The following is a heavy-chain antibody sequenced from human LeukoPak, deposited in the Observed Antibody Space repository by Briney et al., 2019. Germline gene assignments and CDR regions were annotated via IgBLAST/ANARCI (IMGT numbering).Heavy chain of an antibody. CDR1: GGTFSSYA. D-gene: IGHD3-22*01. Sequence: SVKVSCKASGGTFSSYAISWVRQAPGQGLEWMGGIIPIFGTANYAQKFQGRVTITADESTSTAYMELSSLRSEDTAVYYCASETDYYDSSGENWFDPWGQGTLVTVSS. V-gene: IGHV1-69*01. CDR3: ASETDYYDSSGENWFDP. CDR2: IIPIFGTA. J-gene: IGHJ5*02.